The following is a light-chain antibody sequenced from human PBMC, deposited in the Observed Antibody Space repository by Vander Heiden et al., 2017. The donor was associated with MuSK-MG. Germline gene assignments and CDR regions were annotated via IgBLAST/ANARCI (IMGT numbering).Light chain of an antibody. CDR3: QKHNSGPRT. Sequence: IVMTPSPATLSVSPGERATLSCRASQSINNNLAWYQQKPGKAPRLLIYRASTRATGIPARFSGSGSGTEFTLTISSLQSEDVAVYYCQKHNSGPRTFGQGTQVEIK. CDR1: QSINNN. CDR2: RAS. J-gene: IGKJ1*01. V-gene: IGKV3-15*01.